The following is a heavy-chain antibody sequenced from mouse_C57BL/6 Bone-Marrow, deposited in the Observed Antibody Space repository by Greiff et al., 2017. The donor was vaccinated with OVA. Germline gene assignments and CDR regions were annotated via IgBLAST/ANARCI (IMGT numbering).Heavy chain of an antibody. V-gene: IGHV6-6*01. CDR1: GFTFSDAW. Sequence: EVKVEESGGGLVQPGGSMKLSCAASGFTFSDAWMDWVRQSPEKGLEWVAEIRNKANNPATYYAESVKGRFTISRDDSKSSVYLQMNSLRAEDTGIYYCTRYDYYAMDYWGQGTSVTVSS. CDR2: IRNKANNPAT. CDR3: TRYDYYAMDY. J-gene: IGHJ4*01.